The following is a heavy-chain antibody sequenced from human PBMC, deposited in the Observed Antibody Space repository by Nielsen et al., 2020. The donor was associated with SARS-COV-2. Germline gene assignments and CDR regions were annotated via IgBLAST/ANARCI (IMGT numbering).Heavy chain of an antibody. J-gene: IGHJ4*02. Sequence: GESLTISCAASGFTVSSKYMSWVRQAPGKGLEWVSVIYSGGSTYYADSVKGRFTISRDNSKNTLYLQMNSLRAEDTAVYYCARGYGGNPFDYWGQGTLVTVSS. CDR2: IYSGGST. D-gene: IGHD4-23*01. V-gene: IGHV3-53*01. CDR1: GFTVSSKY. CDR3: ARGYGGNPFDY.